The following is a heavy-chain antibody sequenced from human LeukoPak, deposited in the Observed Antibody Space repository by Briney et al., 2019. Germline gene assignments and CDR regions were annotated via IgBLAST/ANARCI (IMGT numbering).Heavy chain of an antibody. V-gene: IGHV4-34*01. J-gene: IGHJ3*02. Sequence: SETLSLTCAVYGGSFSTCYWSWIRQPPGKGLEWIGDIYHTGSTTYSPSLKSRVTISVDTSKKQFSLSLTSLTAADTAVYYCARELAVVGAVDAFDIWGQGTLVTVSS. CDR3: ARELAVVGAVDAFDI. D-gene: IGHD2-15*01. CDR2: IYHTGST. CDR1: GGSFSTCY.